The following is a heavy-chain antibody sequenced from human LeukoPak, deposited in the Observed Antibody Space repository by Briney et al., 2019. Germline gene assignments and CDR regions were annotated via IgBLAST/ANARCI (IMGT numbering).Heavy chain of an antibody. CDR2: IYYSGST. J-gene: IGHJ4*02. V-gene: IGHV4-59*01. CDR3: ARDFGGSYHFDY. CDR1: GGSISSYY. Sequence: PSETLSLTCTVSGGSISSYYWSWIRQPPGKGLEWIGYIYYSGSTNYNPSLKSRVTISVDTSKNQFSLKLSSVTAADTAVYYCARDFGGSYHFDYWGQGTLVTVSS. D-gene: IGHD1-26*01.